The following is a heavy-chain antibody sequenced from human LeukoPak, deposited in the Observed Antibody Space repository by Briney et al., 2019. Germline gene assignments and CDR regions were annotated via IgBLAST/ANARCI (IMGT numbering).Heavy chain of an antibody. CDR3: ARDERIVVVPSV. CDR1: GFTFSTYW. V-gene: IGHV3-7*01. D-gene: IGHD2-2*01. Sequence: GGSLRLSCAASGFTFSTYWMSWVRQAPGKGLEWVATIKQDGSEKYYVDSVKGRFTISRDNAKNSLYLQMNSLRADDTAIYYCARDERIVVVPSVWGQGTLVTVSS. J-gene: IGHJ4*02. CDR2: IKQDGSEK.